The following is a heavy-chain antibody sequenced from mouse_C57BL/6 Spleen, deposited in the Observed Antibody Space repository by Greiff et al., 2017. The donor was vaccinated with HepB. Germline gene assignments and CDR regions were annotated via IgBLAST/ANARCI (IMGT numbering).Heavy chain of an antibody. V-gene: IGHV3-6*01. Sequence: EVQLVESGPGLVKPSQSLSLTCSVTGYSITSGYYWNWIRQFPGNKLEWMGYISYDGSNNYNPSLKNRISITRDTSKNQFFLKLNSVTTEDTATYYCARDDGYDGAMDYWGQGTSVTVSS. D-gene: IGHD1-2*01. J-gene: IGHJ4*01. CDR3: ARDDGYDGAMDY. CDR2: ISYDGSN. CDR1: GYSITSGYY.